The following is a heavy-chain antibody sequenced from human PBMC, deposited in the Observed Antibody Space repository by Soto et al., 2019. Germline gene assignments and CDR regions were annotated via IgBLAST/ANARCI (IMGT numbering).Heavy chain of an antibody. CDR1: GGSVSSVSYY. CDR3: AAGGGLPRYY. D-gene: IGHD5-12*01. V-gene: IGHV4-30-2*01. CDR2: TYHSGNP. J-gene: IGHJ4*02. Sequence: PSETLSLTCTVSGGSVSSVSYYWSWIRQPPGKALEWIGHTYHSGNPYYNPSLKSRVIISVDRSKNQFSLKVSSVTAADTAVYYCAAGGGLPRYYWGQGTLVTVSS.